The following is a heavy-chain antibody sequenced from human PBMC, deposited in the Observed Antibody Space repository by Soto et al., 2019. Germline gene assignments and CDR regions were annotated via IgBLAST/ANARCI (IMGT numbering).Heavy chain of an antibody. D-gene: IGHD1-26*01. Sequence: SVKVSCKASGGTFSSYAISWVRQAPGQGLEWMGGIIPIFGTANYAQKFQGRVTITADESTSTAYMELSSLRSEDTAVYYCARVVVGAKLYYFDYWGQGTLVTVSS. J-gene: IGHJ4*02. V-gene: IGHV1-69*13. CDR1: GGTFSSYA. CDR3: ARVVVGAKLYYFDY. CDR2: IIPIFGTA.